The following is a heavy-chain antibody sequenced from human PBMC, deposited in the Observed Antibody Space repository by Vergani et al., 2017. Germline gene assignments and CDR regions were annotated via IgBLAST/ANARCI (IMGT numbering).Heavy chain of an antibody. Sequence: QVRLQESGPGLVKPSETLSLTCSVSGGSMSGYYWSWIRQPPGKELEWIGYMYHSGSTNYNPSLETRVTISGDTSKNQFSLKLNSVTAADTAVYYCGSPPHSSWNYYYYGMDVWGQGTTVTVSS. CDR1: GGSMSGYY. CDR3: GSPPHSSWNYYYYGMDV. J-gene: IGHJ6*02. V-gene: IGHV4-59*01. CDR2: MYHSGST. D-gene: IGHD6-13*01.